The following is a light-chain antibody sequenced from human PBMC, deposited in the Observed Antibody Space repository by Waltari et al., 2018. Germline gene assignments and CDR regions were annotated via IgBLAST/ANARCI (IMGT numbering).Light chain of an antibody. CDR1: SGHSNYA. V-gene: IGLV4-69*01. Sequence: QLVLTQSPSASASLGASVKLTCTLSSGHSNYAIAWHQQQPEKGPRSLMKLNSDGTHNKGDGIPDRFSGSSSGAERYLTISSLQSEDEADYYCQTWGTGIRVFGGGTKLTVL. CDR3: QTWGTGIRV. J-gene: IGLJ3*02. CDR2: LNSDGTH.